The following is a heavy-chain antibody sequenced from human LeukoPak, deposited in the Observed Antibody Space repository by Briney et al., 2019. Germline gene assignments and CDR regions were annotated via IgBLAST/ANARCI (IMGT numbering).Heavy chain of an antibody. D-gene: IGHD3-10*01. J-gene: IGHJ4*02. CDR1: GFTFSSYG. CDR2: IRYDGSNK. Sequence: GGSLRLSCAASGFTFSSYGMHWVRQAPGKGLEWVAFIRYDGSNKYYADSVKGRFTISRDNSKNTLYLQMNSLRAEDTAVYYCASGGMVRGEPGRYWGQGTLVTVSS. CDR3: ASGGMVRGEPGRY. V-gene: IGHV3-30*02.